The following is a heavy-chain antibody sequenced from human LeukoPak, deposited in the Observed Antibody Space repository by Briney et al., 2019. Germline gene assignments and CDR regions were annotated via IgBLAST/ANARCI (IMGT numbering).Heavy chain of an antibody. CDR1: GYTFTGYY. CDR3: ARPYGGGYSYVPLDY. CDR2: INPNSGGT. V-gene: IGHV1-2*02. J-gene: IGHJ4*02. D-gene: IGHD5-18*01. Sequence: ASVKVSCKASGYTFTGYYMHWVRQAPGQGLEWMGWINPNSGGTNYAQKFQGRVTMTRDTSISTAYMELSRLRSDDTAVYYCARPYGGGYSYVPLDYWGQGTLVIVSS.